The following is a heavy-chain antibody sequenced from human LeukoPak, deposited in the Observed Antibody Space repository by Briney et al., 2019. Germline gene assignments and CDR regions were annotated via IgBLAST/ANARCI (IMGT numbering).Heavy chain of an antibody. CDR1: EFTFSSYE. Sequence: GGSLRLSCAASEFTFSSYEMNWVRQAPGKGLEWVPYISSSGSTIYYADSVKGRFTISRDNAKNSLYLQMNSLRAEDTAVYYCARVVWVPVAAYMDVWGKGTTVTVSS. CDR3: ARVVWVPVAAYMDV. J-gene: IGHJ6*03. CDR2: ISSSGSTI. D-gene: IGHD2-15*01. V-gene: IGHV3-48*03.